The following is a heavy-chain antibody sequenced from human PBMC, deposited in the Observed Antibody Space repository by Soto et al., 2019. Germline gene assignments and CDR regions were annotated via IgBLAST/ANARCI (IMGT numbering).Heavy chain of an antibody. CDR2: INPNSGGT. Sequence: ASVKVSCKASGYTFTGYYMHWVRQAPGQGLEWMGWINPNSGGTNYAQKFQGRVTMTRDTSISTAYMELSRLRSDDTAVYYCARVPTTYYYYGMDVWGQGTTVTVS. CDR1: GYTFTGYY. CDR3: ARVPTTYYYYGMDV. V-gene: IGHV1-2*02. J-gene: IGHJ6*02. D-gene: IGHD1-1*01.